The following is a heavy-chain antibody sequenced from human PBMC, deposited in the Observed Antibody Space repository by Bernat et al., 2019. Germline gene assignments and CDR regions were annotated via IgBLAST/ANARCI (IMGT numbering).Heavy chain of an antibody. CDR1: GGTFSSYA. CDR3: AMAWGSGAFDI. V-gene: IGHV1-69*06. D-gene: IGHD7-27*01. Sequence: QVQLVQSGAEVKKPGSSVKVSCKASGGTFSSYAISWVRQAPGQGLEWMGGIIPMFGTANYAQKFQGRVTITAEKSTSTAYMELSSLRSEETAVYYCAMAWGSGAFDIWGQGTMVTVSS. CDR2: IIPMFGTA. J-gene: IGHJ3*02.